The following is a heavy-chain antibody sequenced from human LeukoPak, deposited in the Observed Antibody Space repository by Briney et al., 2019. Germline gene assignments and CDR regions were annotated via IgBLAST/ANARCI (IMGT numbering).Heavy chain of an antibody. Sequence: GGSLRLSCAASGFTFSSYAMHWVRQAPGKGLEWVAFIRYDGSNKYYADSVKGRFTISRDNSKNTLYLQMNSLRAEDTAVYYCARDSIVAGCSGGSCSYYFDYWGQGTLVTVSS. J-gene: IGHJ4*02. CDR1: GFTFSSYA. CDR2: IRYDGSNK. V-gene: IGHV3-30*02. CDR3: ARDSIVAGCSGGSCSYYFDY. D-gene: IGHD2-15*01.